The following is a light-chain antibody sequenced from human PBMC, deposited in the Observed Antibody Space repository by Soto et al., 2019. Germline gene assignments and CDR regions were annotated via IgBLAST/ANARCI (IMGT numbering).Light chain of an antibody. V-gene: IGKV3-20*01. CDR3: QQYGGSPQT. CDR2: GAS. CDR1: QSVSKY. J-gene: IGKJ1*01. Sequence: EIVLTQSPGTLALSPGEGATLSCRASQSVSKYLAWYQQKPGQAPRLLIYGASSRATGIPDSFSGSGSGTDFTLTISRREPEDFAVYYCQQYGGSPQTFGQGTKVEIK.